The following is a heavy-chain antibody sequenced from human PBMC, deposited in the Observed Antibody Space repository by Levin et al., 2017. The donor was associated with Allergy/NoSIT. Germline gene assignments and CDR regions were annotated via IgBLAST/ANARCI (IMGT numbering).Heavy chain of an antibody. D-gene: IGHD2-2*01. V-gene: IGHV3-23*01. J-gene: IGHJ4*02. Sequence: QPGGSLRLSCAASGFTFSSYAMSWVRQAPGKGLEWVSGISGSGGSTYYADSVKGRFTISRDNSKNTLYLQMNSLRAEDTAVYYCAKDQQKYCSATSCYGYYWGQGTLVTVSS. CDR2: ISGSGGST. CDR3: AKDQQKYCSATSCYGYY. CDR1: GFTFSSYA.